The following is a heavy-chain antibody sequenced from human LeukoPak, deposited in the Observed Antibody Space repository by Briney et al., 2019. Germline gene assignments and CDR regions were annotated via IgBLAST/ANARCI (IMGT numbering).Heavy chain of an antibody. Sequence: GGSLRLSCGASGFTFSSYWMSWVRQAPGEGLEWVSAMSGSGGMTYSADSVKGRFTISRDNSKDTLYLQMNSLRVEDTAIYYCAKGPFFYYDASGYNYFDSWGQGTLVTVSS. CDR1: GFTFSSYW. V-gene: IGHV3-23*01. J-gene: IGHJ4*02. CDR2: MSGSGGMT. D-gene: IGHD3-22*01. CDR3: AKGPFFYYDASGYNYFDS.